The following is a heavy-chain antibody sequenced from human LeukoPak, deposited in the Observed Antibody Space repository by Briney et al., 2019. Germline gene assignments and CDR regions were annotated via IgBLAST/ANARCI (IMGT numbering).Heavy chain of an antibody. D-gene: IGHD3-3*01. V-gene: IGHV3-9*01. CDR1: GFTFDDYA. CDR3: ARGMDFWSGYADY. Sequence: GGSLRLSCAASGFTFDDYAMHWVRQAPGKGLEWVSGISWNSGSIGYADSVKGRFTISRDNAKNSLYLQMNSLRVEDTALYYCARGMDFWSGYADYWGQGTLVTVSS. CDR2: ISWNSGSI. J-gene: IGHJ4*02.